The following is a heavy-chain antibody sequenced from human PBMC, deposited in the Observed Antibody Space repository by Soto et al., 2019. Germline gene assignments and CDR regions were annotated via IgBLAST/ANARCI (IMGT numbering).Heavy chain of an antibody. CDR3: AGMTIVTLYFDH. CDR1: EFTFNEYY. J-gene: IGHJ4*02. Sequence: WGALRLSCVVSEFTFNEYYMSWIRQAPGKGLEWIAYISTGSLNMYYADSVKGRFTVSRENAKNSMYLEMNNLRGDDTAVYDCAGMTIVTLYFDHWGQGTVVTVSS. D-gene: IGHD3-16*01. V-gene: IGHV3-11*01. CDR2: ISTGSLNM.